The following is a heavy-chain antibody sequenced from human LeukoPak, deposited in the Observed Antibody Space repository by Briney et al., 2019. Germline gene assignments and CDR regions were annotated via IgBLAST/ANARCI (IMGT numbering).Heavy chain of an antibody. D-gene: IGHD1-26*01. Sequence: SETLSLTCTVSGVSISSSNSYWGWIRQPPGKGLEWIGSIYYSGITYYNPSLKSRVTISVDTSKNQFSLKLSSVTAADTAVYYCASWGATHHYFDSWGRGTLVTVSS. CDR1: GVSISSSNSY. V-gene: IGHV4-39*01. CDR2: IYYSGIT. J-gene: IGHJ4*02. CDR3: ASWGATHHYFDS.